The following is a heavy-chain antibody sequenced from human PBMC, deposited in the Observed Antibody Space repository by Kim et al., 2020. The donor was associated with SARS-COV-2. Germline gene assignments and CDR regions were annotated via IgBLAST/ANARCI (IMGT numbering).Heavy chain of an antibody. D-gene: IGHD3-10*01. Sequence: SVKVSCKASGGTFSSYAISWVRQAPGQGLEWMGGIIPMFGTGNYAQKFQGRVTITADESTSTAYMELSRLRSEDTAVYYCARGPGYGSGSYKDYYYYGMDVWGQGTTVTVSS. CDR1: GGTFSSYA. CDR3: ARGPGYGSGSYKDYYYYGMDV. V-gene: IGHV1-69*13. J-gene: IGHJ6*02. CDR2: IIPMFGTG.